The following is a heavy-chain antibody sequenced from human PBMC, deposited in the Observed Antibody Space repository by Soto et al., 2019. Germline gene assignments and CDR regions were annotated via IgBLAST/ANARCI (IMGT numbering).Heavy chain of an antibody. Sequence: QVQLVESGGGVVQPGRSLRLSCAASGFTFSSYAMHWVRQAPGKGLEWVAVISYDGSNKYYADSVKGRFTISRDNSKNTLYLQKNSLRAEDTAVYYCAREGGYCGGDCYGAFDIWGQGTMVTVSS. CDR2: ISYDGSNK. D-gene: IGHD2-21*02. CDR3: AREGGYCGGDCYGAFDI. J-gene: IGHJ3*02. CDR1: GFTFSSYA. V-gene: IGHV3-30-3*01.